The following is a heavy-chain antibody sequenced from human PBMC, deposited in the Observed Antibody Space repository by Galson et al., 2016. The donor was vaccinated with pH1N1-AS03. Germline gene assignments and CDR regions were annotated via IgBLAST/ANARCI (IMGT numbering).Heavy chain of an antibody. CDR1: GFTFSTYW. CDR3: ARESTGTEHIVVVTGRYGYYYMDV. J-gene: IGHJ6*03. D-gene: IGHD2-21*02. Sequence: LRLSCATSGFTFSTYWMHWARQVPGKGLVWVSCITSDGSTTFYAESVKGRLTISRDNAKSTLYLEMNSLRAEDTALYYCARESTGTEHIVVVTGRYGYYYMDVWGKGTTVTVSS. CDR2: ITSDGSTT. V-gene: IGHV3-74*01.